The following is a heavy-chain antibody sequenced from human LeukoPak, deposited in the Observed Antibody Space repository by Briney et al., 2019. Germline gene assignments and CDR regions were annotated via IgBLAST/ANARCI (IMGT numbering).Heavy chain of an antibody. CDR2: IGTAGDT. D-gene: IGHD3-10*01. CDR3: ARAVPYGSGSYSNDAFDI. Sequence: PGGSLRLSCAASGFTFSSYDMHWVRQATGKGLEWVSAIGTAGDTYYPGSVKGRFTISRENAKNSLYLQMNSLRAGDTAVYYCARAVPYGSGSYSNDAFDIWGQGTMVTVSS. V-gene: IGHV3-13*01. J-gene: IGHJ3*02. CDR1: GFTFSSYD.